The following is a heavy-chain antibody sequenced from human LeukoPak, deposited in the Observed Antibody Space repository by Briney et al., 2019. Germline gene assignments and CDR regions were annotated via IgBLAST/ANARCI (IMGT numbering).Heavy chain of an antibody. CDR1: GFTFSSYW. D-gene: IGHD6-13*01. CDR2: INSDGSST. CDR3: ASIAAAQTEVDY. J-gene: IGHJ4*02. Sequence: GGSLRLSCAASGFTFSSYWMHWVRQAPGKGLVWVSRINSDGSSTSYADSVKGRFTISRDNAKNTLYLQMNSLRAEDTAVYYCASIAAAQTEVDYWGQGTLVTVSS. V-gene: IGHV3-74*01.